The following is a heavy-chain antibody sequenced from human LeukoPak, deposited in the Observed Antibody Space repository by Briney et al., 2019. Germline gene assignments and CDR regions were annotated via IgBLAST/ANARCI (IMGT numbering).Heavy chain of an antibody. CDR2: ISSSGSTI. Sequence: GGSLRLSCAASGFTFSSSEMNWVRQAPGKGLEGGSYISSSGSTIYYADSVKGRFTITKDNVKNSLFLQMNSLRDEDTAVYYCARRQLWWGYWGQGTLVTVSS. CDR3: ARRQLWWGY. D-gene: IGHD5-18*01. CDR1: GFTFSSSE. J-gene: IGHJ4*02. V-gene: IGHV3-48*03.